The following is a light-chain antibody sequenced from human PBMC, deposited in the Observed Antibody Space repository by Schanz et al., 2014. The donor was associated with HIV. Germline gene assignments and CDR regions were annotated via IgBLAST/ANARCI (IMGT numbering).Light chain of an antibody. Sequence: VLTQSPGTLSLSPGDRATLSCRASQSVSDSFLAWYQQKPGQAPRLLIYRSSRRATGIPDRFSGSGSGTDFTLTISRLEPEDYAVYYCQQYGSSPWTFGQGTRVDIK. CDR3: QQYGSSPWT. CDR2: RSS. J-gene: IGKJ1*01. V-gene: IGKV3-20*01. CDR1: QSVSDSF.